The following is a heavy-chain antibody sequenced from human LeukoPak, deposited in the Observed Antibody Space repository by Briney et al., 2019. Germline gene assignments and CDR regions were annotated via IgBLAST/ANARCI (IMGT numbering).Heavy chain of an antibody. CDR2: IYYSGST. Sequence: SETLSLTCTVSGGSISSSSYYWGWIRQPPGKGLEWIGSIYYSGSTYYNPSLKSRVTISVDTSKNQFSLKLSSVTAADTAVYYCARGSTVTTLDYWGQGTLVTVSS. CDR3: ARGSTVTTLDY. V-gene: IGHV4-39*01. J-gene: IGHJ4*02. CDR1: GGSISSSSYY. D-gene: IGHD4-17*01.